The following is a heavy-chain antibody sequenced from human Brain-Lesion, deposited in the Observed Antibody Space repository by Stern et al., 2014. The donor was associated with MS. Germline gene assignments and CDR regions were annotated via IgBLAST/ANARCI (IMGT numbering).Heavy chain of an antibody. CDR3: ARKTDTAVGGDY. V-gene: IGHV3-53*01. CDR2: MYSRGGT. Sequence: EVQLVQSGGGLIQPGGSLRLSCAASGFSVRTNFMSWVRQAPGKGLEWVSLMYSRGGTNYAGSVKGRFTISRDSSKNTLYLQMSDLRAEDTAVYYCARKTDTAVGGDYWGPGTLVTVSS. CDR1: GFSVRTNF. D-gene: IGHD5-18*01. J-gene: IGHJ4*02.